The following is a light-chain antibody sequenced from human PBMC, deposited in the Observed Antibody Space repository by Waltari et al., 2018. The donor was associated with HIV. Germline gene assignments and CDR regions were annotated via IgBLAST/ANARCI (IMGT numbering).Light chain of an antibody. J-gene: IGKJ4*01. Sequence: IVLTQSPGTLSLSPGERATLSCRASQSVNNNYLAWYQQKPGQAPRLLIYGASSRATGIPDRFSGSGSGTDFTLTISRLEPEDFAVYYCQQYGTSPQVPFGGGTKVEIK. V-gene: IGKV3-20*01. CDR1: QSVNNNY. CDR2: GAS. CDR3: QQYGTSPQVP.